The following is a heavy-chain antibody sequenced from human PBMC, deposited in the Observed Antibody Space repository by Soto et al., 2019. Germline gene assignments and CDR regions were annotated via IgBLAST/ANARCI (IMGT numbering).Heavy chain of an antibody. CDR2: FDPEDGET. CDR1: GYTLTELS. J-gene: IGHJ5*02. Sequence: ASVKVSCKVSGYTLTELSMHWVRQAPGKGLEWMGGFDPEDGETIYAQKFQGRVTMTEDTSTDTAYMELSSLRSEDTAVYYCATTANPVDCSGGSCYWFDPWGQGTLVTVS. V-gene: IGHV1-24*01. CDR3: ATTANPVDCSGGSCYWFDP. D-gene: IGHD2-15*01.